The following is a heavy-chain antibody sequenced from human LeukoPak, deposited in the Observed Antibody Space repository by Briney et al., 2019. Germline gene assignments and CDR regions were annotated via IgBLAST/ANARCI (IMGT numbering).Heavy chain of an antibody. Sequence: GGSLRLSCAASGFTFSSYWMHWVRQAPGKGLVWVSVINTDGGSTNYADSVKGRFTISRDNAKNTLYLQMNSLRAEDTAVYYCARRTAAGKYYFDSWGQGTLVTVSS. V-gene: IGHV3-74*01. CDR1: GFTFSSYW. D-gene: IGHD6-13*01. CDR2: INTDGGST. CDR3: ARRTAAGKYYFDS. J-gene: IGHJ4*02.